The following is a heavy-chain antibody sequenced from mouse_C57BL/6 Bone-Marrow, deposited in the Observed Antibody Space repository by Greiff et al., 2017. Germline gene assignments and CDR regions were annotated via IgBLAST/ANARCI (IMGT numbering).Heavy chain of an antibody. J-gene: IGHJ4*01. V-gene: IGHV1-81*01. CDR3: ARGGYYSNLGYAMDY. CDR2: IYPRSGNT. CDR1: GYTFTSYG. D-gene: IGHD2-5*01. Sequence: QVQLQQSGAELARPGASVTLSCKASGYTFTSYGISWVKQRTGQGLEWIGEIYPRSGNTYYTEKFKGQATLTADKSSSAAYMELRSLTSEDSAVYFCARGGYYSNLGYAMDYWGQGTSVTVSS.